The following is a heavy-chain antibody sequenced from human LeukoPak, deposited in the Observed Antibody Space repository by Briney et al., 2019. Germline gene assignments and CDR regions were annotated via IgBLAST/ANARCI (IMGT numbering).Heavy chain of an antibody. CDR2: INHSGST. D-gene: IGHD3-9*01. Sequence: SETLSLTCAVYGGSFSGYYWSWIRQPPGKGLEWIGEINHSGSTNYNPSLKSRVTISVDTSKNQFSLKLSSVTAADTAVYYCARGRVLRHFFDYWGQGTLVTVSS. V-gene: IGHV4-34*01. J-gene: IGHJ4*02. CDR3: ARGRVLRHFFDY. CDR1: GGSFSGYY.